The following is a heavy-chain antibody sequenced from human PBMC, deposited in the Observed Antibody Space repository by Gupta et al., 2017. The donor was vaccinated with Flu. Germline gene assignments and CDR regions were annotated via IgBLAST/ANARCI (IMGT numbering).Heavy chain of an antibody. Sequence: SSYGMSWVRQAPGKGLEWVSCISDSGDISYYADSVKGRFTISRDNSKDTRYLQMNSLRAEDTAVYYCANKELRQRPWGQGTLVTVSS. CDR1: SSYG. CDR3: ANKELRQRP. D-gene: IGHD1-7*01. CDR2: ISDSGDIS. J-gene: IGHJ5*02. V-gene: IGHV3-23*01.